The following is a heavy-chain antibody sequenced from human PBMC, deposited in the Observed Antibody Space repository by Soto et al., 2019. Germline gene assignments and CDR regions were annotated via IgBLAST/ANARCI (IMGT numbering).Heavy chain of an antibody. D-gene: IGHD3-3*01. V-gene: IGHV3-30-3*01. CDR1: GFTFSSYA. Sequence: QVQLVESGGGVVQPGRSLRLSCAASGFTFSSYAMHWVRQAPGKGLEWVAVISYEGSNKYYADSVKGRFTISRDNSKNTLYLQMNSLRAEDTAVYYCARETYYDFWSGPYYGIDVWGQGTTVTVSS. CDR2: ISYEGSNK. CDR3: ARETYYDFWSGPYYGIDV. J-gene: IGHJ6*02.